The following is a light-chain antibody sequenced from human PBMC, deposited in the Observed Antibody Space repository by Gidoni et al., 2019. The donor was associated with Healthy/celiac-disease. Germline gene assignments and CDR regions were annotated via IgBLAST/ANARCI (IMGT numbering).Light chain of an antibody. CDR1: QSVNSY. J-gene: IGKJ4*01. Sequence: EIVMTQSPATLSVSPGERATLSCRASQSVNSYLAWYQQKPGQAPRLLIYGASTRATGIPARFSGSGSGTEFTLTISSLQSEDFAVYYCQQCNNWPLTFGGXTKVDMK. V-gene: IGKV3-15*01. CDR3: QQCNNWPLT. CDR2: GAS.